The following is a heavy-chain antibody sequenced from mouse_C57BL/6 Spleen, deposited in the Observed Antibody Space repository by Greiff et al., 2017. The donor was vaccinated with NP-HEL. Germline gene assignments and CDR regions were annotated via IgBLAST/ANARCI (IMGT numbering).Heavy chain of an antibody. CDR3: ASYDYPWFAC. Sequence: QVQLQQPGAELVKPGASVKVSCKASGYTFTSYWMHWVKQRPGQGLEWIGRIHASDSDTNYTQKFKGKATLTVDKSSSTAYMQLSSLTSEDAAVYYCASYDYPWFACWGQGTLVTVSA. CDR1: GYTFTSYW. J-gene: IGHJ3*01. CDR2: IHASDSDT. D-gene: IGHD2-4*01. V-gene: IGHV1-74*01.